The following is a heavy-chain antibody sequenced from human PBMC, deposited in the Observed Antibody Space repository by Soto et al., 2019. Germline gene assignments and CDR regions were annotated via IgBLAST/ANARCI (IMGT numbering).Heavy chain of an antibody. CDR1: GFTFSDYY. CDR3: ARGNFGSSGSYYYYYYYMDV. J-gene: IGHJ6*03. V-gene: IGHV3-11*01. CDR2: ISSSGSTI. D-gene: IGHD6-13*01. Sequence: PGGSLRLSCAASGFTFSDYYMSWIRQAPGKGLEWVSYISSSGSTIYYADSVKGRFTISRDNAKNSLYLQMNSLRAEDTAVYYCARGNFGSSGSYYYYYYYMDVWGKGTTVTVSS.